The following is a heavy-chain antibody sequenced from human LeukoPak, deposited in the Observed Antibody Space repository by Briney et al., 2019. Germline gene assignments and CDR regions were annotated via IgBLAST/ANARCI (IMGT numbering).Heavy chain of an antibody. J-gene: IGHJ5*02. CDR1: GGTFSSDA. CDR2: IIPIFGTA. D-gene: IGHD3-10*01. V-gene: IGHV1-69*13. Sequence: GASVKVSCKASGGTFSSDAISWVRQAPGQGLEWMGGIIPIFGTANYAQKFQGRVTITADESTSTAYMELSSLRSEDTAVYYCARGVRGVQNWFDPWGQGTLVTVSS. CDR3: ARGVRGVQNWFDP.